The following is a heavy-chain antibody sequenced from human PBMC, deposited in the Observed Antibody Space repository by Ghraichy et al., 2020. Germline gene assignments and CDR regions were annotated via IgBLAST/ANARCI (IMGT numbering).Heavy chain of an antibody. D-gene: IGHD3-22*01. CDR2: ISAYNGNT. J-gene: IGHJ6*02. CDR3: ARDLSYDSSGYPTYYYYGMDV. V-gene: IGHV1-18*04. CDR1: GYTFTSYG. Sequence: ASVKVSCKASGYTFTSYGISWVRQAPGQGLEWMGWISAYNGNTNYAQKLQGRVTMTTDTSTSTAYMELRSLRSDDTAVYYCARDLSYDSSGYPTYYYYGMDVWGQGTTVTVSS.